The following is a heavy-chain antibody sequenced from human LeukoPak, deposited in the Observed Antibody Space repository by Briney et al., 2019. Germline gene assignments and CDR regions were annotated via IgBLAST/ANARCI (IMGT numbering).Heavy chain of an antibody. Sequence: KPSETLSLTCAVYGGSFSGYYWSWIRQPPGKGLEWIGEINHSGSTNYNPSLKSRVTISVDTSKNQFSLKLSSVTAADTAVYYCASGVPRKNWFDPWGQGALVTVSS. J-gene: IGHJ5*02. CDR2: INHSGST. V-gene: IGHV4-34*01. CDR1: GGSFSGYY. CDR3: ASGVPRKNWFDP.